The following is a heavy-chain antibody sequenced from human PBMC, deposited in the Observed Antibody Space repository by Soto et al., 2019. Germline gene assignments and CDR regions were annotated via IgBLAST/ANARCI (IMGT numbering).Heavy chain of an antibody. V-gene: IGHV4-59*08. CDR2: IYYSGNT. D-gene: IGHD3-10*01. CDR3: ARHGSGTSRWFDP. J-gene: IGHJ5*02. Sequence: SETLSLTCAVSGGSISSYYWSWIRQPPGKGLEWIGYIYYSGNTNYNPSLKSRVTISVDTSKNQFSLEVTSVTAADTAIYFCARHGSGTSRWFDPWGQGTLVTVSS. CDR1: GGSISSYY.